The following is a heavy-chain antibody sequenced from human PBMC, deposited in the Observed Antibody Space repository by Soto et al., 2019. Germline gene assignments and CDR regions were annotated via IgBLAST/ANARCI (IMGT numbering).Heavy chain of an antibody. CDR2: IKSKTDGGTT. D-gene: IGHD2-21*02. J-gene: IGHJ4*02. CDR1: GFTFSNAW. CDR3: HVVVVTAGAFDY. V-gene: IGHV3-15*01. Sequence: KPGGSLRLSCAASGFTFSNAWMSWVRQAPGKGLEWVGRIKSKTDGGTTDYAAPVKGRFTITRDDSKNTLYLQMNSLKTDDTAVYYCHVVVVTAGAFDYWGQGTLVTVSS.